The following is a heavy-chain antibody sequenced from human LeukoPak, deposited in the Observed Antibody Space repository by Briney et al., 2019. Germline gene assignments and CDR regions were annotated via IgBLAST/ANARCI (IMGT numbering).Heavy chain of an antibody. CDR1: GGSFSGYY. CDR2: INHSGST. J-gene: IGHJ4*02. D-gene: IGHD3-22*01. V-gene: IGHV4-34*01. CDR3: VPIDYYDSSGYYGGVGY. Sequence: PSETLSLTCAVYGGSFSGYYWSWIRQPPGKGLEWIGEINHSGSTNYNPSLKSRVTISVDTSKNQFSLKLSSVTAADTAVYYCVPIDYYDSSGYYGGVGYWGQGTLVTVSS.